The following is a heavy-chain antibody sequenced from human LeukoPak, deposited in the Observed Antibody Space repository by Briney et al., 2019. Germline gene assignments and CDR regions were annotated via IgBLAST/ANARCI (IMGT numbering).Heavy chain of an antibody. CDR2: IYYSGST. CDR3: SRETSQKGAHYMDV. V-gene: IGHV4-59*01. D-gene: IGHD3-16*01. Sequence: PSETLSLTCTGSGGSISSYYWGWIRQPPGKGLEWIGYIYYSGSTNYKPSLKSRVIISVDTSKNQFSLRLSSVAAADTALYYCSRETSQKGAHYMDVWGKGTTITISS. J-gene: IGHJ6*03. CDR1: GGSISSYY.